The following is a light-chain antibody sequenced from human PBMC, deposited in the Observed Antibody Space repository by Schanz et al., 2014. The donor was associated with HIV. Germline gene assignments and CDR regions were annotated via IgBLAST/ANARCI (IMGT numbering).Light chain of an antibody. CDR1: SGHSSYA. V-gene: IGLV4-69*01. CDR2: VNSDGSH. J-gene: IGLJ2*01. Sequence: QLVLTQSPSASASLGASVKLTCTLSSGHSSYAIAWHQQQPEKGPRYLMKVNSDGSHSKGDGIPDRFSGSSSGAERYLIISSLQSEDEADYYCQTWGTGIGVFGGGTKLTVL. CDR3: QTWGTGIGV.